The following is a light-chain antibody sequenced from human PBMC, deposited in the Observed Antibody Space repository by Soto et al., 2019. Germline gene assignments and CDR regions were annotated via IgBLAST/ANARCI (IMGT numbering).Light chain of an antibody. CDR2: AAS. V-gene: IGKV1-39*01. Sequence: IQMTQAPSSLSASLGARVTITGRASKSISSYLNWYQQKPGNAPKLMIYAASSLQSGVLSRFSGSGSGTDFTLTISSLQHEDFANYYRQQSYSTTLFGHGTKVDIK. CDR1: KSISSY. CDR3: QQSYSTTL. J-gene: IGKJ3*01.